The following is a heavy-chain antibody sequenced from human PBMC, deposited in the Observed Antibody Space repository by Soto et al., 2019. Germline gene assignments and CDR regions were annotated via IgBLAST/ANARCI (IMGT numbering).Heavy chain of an antibody. D-gene: IGHD6-19*01. V-gene: IGHV3-48*03. CDR2: ISSSGSTI. Sequence: PGGSLRLSCAASGFTFSSYEMNWVRQAPGKWLEWVSYISSSGSTIYYADSVKGRFTISRDNAKNSLYLQMNSLRAEDTAVYYCARDLAVAGPSHYYYYYGMDVWGQGXTVTVYS. CDR1: GFTFSSYE. CDR3: ARDLAVAGPSHYYYYYGMDV. J-gene: IGHJ6*02.